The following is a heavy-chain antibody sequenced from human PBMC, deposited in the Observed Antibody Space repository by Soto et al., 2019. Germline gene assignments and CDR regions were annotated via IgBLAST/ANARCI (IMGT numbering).Heavy chain of an antibody. D-gene: IGHD3-3*01. Sequence: GGSLRLSCAASGFTFSDYYISWIRQAPGKGLEWVSYISSSGSTIYYADSVKGRVTISRDNAKNSLYLQMNSLRAKDTAVYYCILDYDFWSGYYTGKRAQLDYSAQRSLVTGSA. V-gene: IGHV3-11*01. CDR2: ISSSGSTI. CDR3: ILDYDFWSGYYTGKRAQLDY. J-gene: IGHJ4*02. CDR1: GFTFSDYY.